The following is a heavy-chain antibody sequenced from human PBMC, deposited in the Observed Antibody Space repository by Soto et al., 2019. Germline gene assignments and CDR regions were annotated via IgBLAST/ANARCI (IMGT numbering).Heavy chain of an antibody. J-gene: IGHJ6*02. CDR1: GGSISSGDYY. D-gene: IGHD3-22*01. CDR2: IYYSGST. Sequence: PSETMSLTCTVSGGSISSGDYYGSWIRQPPGKGLEWIGYIYYSGSTYYNPSLKSRVTISVDTSKNQFSLKLSSVTAADTAVYYCARERFDSSGYYVYYGMDVWGQGTTGTVSS. CDR3: ARERFDSSGYYVYYGMDV. V-gene: IGHV4-30-4*01.